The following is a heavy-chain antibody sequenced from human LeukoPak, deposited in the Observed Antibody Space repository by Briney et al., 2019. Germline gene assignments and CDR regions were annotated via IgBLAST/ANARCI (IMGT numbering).Heavy chain of an antibody. D-gene: IGHD2-15*01. V-gene: IGHV4-39*07. CDR1: GGSISSSSYY. J-gene: IGHJ4*02. CDR2: IYYSGST. CDR3: ARDLRCSGGSCYFD. Sequence: SETLSLTCTVSGGSISSSSYYWGWIRQPPGKGLEWIGSIYYSGSTYYNPSLKSRVTISVDTSKNQFSLKLSSVTAADTAVYYYARDLRCSGGSCYFDWGQGTLVTVSS.